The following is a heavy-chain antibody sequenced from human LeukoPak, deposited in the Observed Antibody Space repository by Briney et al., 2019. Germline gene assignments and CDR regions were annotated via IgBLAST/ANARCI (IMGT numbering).Heavy chain of an antibody. CDR3: AKTYREVVEVPGQTRSCTSYYFDF. CDR1: GYTFTSFD. V-gene: IGHV1-8*01. Sequence: GASVKVSCKASGYTFTSFDTNWVRQATGQGLEWMGWMNPNSGNAGYAQKFQGRVTMTRDTSISTAYMELSSLGSEDNAVYYCAKTYREVVEVPGQTRSCTSYYFDFWGQGTLVSVSS. CDR2: MNPNSGNA. J-gene: IGHJ4*02. D-gene: IGHD2-2*01.